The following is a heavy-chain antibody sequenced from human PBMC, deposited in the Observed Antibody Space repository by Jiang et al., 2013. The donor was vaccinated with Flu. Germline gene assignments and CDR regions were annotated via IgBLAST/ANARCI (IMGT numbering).Heavy chain of an antibody. Sequence: SGAEVKKPGASVKVSCKASGYTFTTYGISWVRQAPGQGPEWMGWISAYNGNTNYAQKFRDRVTMTTDTSTSTAYMELRSLISDDTAVYYCVRDRLGDYADSGIFDYWGQGTLVTVSS. CDR3: VRDRLGDYADSGIFDY. J-gene: IGHJ4*02. CDR2: ISAYNGNT. CDR1: GYTFTTYG. D-gene: IGHD4-17*01. V-gene: IGHV1-18*01.